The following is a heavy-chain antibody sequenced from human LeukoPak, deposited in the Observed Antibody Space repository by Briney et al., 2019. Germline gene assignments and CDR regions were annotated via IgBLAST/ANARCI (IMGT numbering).Heavy chain of an antibody. CDR2: ISYDGSNK. J-gene: IGHJ5*01. D-gene: IGHD2-2*01. CDR3: AIAGYGSSWFDY. CDR1: GFTFSSYA. V-gene: IGHV3-30*04. Sequence: PGGSLRLSCAASGFTFSSYAMHWVRQAPGKGLEWVAVISYDGSNKYYADSVKGRFTISRDNSKNTLYLQMNSLRAEDTAVYYCAIAGYGSSWFDYWGQGTLVTVSS.